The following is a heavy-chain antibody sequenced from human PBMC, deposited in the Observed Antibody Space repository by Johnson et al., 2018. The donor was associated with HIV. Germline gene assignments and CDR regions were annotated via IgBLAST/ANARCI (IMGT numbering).Heavy chain of an antibody. CDR1: GFTFTSYG. CDR3: ARAQGYNGFEPDAFDI. J-gene: IGHJ3*02. CDR2: IWSDGSNT. V-gene: IGHV3-33*01. D-gene: IGHD5-12*01. Sequence: QVQLVESGGGVVQPGRSLRLSCAASGFTFTSYGMPWVRQAPGKGLESVAVIWSDGSNTYYADSVRGRFPISRDNSKNTLYLQMNSLRAEDTAVYFCARAQGYNGFEPDAFDIWGRGTMVTVSS.